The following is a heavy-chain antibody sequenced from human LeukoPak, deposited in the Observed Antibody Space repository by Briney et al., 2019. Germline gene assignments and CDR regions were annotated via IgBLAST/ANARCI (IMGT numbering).Heavy chain of an antibody. J-gene: IGHJ5*02. CDR3: ARVRYQLRILGWFDP. CDR1: GGSFSGYY. V-gene: IGHV4-34*01. CDR2: INHSGST. Sequence: SETLSLTCAVYGGSFSGYYWSWIRQPPGKGLEWIGEINHSGSTSYNPSLKSRVTISVDTSKNQLSLKLSSVTAADTAVYYCARVRYQLRILGWFDPWGQGTLVTVSS. D-gene: IGHD2-2*01.